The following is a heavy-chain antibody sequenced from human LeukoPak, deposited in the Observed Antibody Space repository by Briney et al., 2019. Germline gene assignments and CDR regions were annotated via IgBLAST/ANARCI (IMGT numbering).Heavy chain of an antibody. V-gene: IGHV3-30*02. D-gene: IGHD3-10*01. CDR3: ARPTLVRGLDAFDI. CDR1: GFTFSSYG. Sequence: GGSLRLSCAASGFTFSSYGMHWVRQAPGKGLEWVAFIRYDGSNKYYADSVKGRFTISRDNSKNTLYLQMNSLRAEDTAVYYCARPTLVRGLDAFDIWGPGTMVTVSS. CDR2: IRYDGSNK. J-gene: IGHJ3*02.